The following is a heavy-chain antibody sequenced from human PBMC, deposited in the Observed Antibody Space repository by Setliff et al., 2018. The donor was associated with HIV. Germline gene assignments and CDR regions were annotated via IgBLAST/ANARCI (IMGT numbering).Heavy chain of an antibody. Sequence: PLETLSLTCSVSGDSISSGSYFWGWIRQTPGKGLEWIGNIYYTGFAYYNPSLKSRVTISLDTSKTHFFLNLTSVTDADTAVYFCTREGRGDPAMATTRIGYWGQGKLVTVSS. J-gene: IGHJ4*02. V-gene: IGHV4-39*02. CDR3: TREGRGDPAMATTRIGY. CDR2: IYYTGFA. D-gene: IGHD1-1*01. CDR1: GDSISSGSYF.